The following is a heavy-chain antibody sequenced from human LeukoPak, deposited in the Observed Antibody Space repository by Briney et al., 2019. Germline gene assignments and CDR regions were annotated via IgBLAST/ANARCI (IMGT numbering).Heavy chain of an antibody. CDR2: IYHSGST. V-gene: IGHV4-38-2*02. CDR3: ARHSFRAAAGNYYYYYYMDV. Sequence: SETLSLTCTVSGYSISSGYYWGWIRQPPGKGLEWIGSIYHSGSTYYNPSLKSRVTISVDTSKNQFSLKLSSVTAADTAVYYCARHSFRAAAGNYYYYYYMDVWGKGTTVTVSS. CDR1: GYSISSGYY. J-gene: IGHJ6*03. D-gene: IGHD6-13*01.